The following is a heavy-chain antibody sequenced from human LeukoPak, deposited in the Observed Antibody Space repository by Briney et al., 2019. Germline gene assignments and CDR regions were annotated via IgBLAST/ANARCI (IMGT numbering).Heavy chain of an antibody. CDR2: INPNSGGT. CDR3: AREQGGSYFGPDY. Sequence: GASVKVSCKASGYTFTGYYMHWVRQAPGQGLEWMGWINPNSGGTNYAQKFQGRVTMTRDTSISTAYMELSRLRSDDTAVYYCAREQGGSYFGPDYWGQGTLVTVSS. D-gene: IGHD1-26*01. CDR1: GYTFTGYY. J-gene: IGHJ4*02. V-gene: IGHV1-2*02.